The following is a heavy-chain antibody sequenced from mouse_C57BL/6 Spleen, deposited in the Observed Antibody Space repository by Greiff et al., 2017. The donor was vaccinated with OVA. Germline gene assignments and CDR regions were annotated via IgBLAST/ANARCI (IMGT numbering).Heavy chain of an antibody. V-gene: IGHV1-50*01. D-gene: IGHD4-1*01. CDR1: GYTFTSYW. CDR2: IDPSDSYT. Sequence: VQLQQPGAELVKPGASVKLSCKASGYTFTSYWMQWVKQRPGQGLEWIGEIDPSDSYTNYTQKFKGKATLTVDTSSSTAYMQLSSLTSEDSAVYYCARRTGTQFAYWGQGTLVTVSA. CDR3: ARRTGTQFAY. J-gene: IGHJ3*01.